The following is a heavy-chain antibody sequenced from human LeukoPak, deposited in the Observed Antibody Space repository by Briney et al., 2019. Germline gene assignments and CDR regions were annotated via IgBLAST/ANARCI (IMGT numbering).Heavy chain of an antibody. CDR3: ARVSLRMVRGVVDY. CDR1: GGSVSSGSYY. Sequence: SETLSLTCTVSGGSVSSGSYYWSWIRQPPGKGLEWIGYIYYSGSTNYNPSLKSRVTISVDTSKNQFSLKLSSVTAADTAVYYCARVSLRMVRGVVDYWGQGTLVTVSS. V-gene: IGHV4-61*01. J-gene: IGHJ4*02. CDR2: IYYSGST. D-gene: IGHD3-10*01.